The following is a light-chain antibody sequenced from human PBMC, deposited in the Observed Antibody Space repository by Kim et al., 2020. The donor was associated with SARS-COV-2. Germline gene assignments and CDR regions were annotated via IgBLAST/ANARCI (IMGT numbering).Light chain of an antibody. CDR3: QQYNNWPPPT. Sequence: SPGERATPSCRASQSVSSNLAWYQQKPGQAHRLLIYGAATRATGIPARFSGSGSGTEFTLTISSMQSEDFAVYYCQQYNNWPPPTFGQGTKVDIK. V-gene: IGKV3-15*01. CDR1: QSVSSN. CDR2: GAA. J-gene: IGKJ1*01.